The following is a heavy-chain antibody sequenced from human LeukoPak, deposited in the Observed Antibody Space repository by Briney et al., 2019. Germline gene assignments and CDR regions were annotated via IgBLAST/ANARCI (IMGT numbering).Heavy chain of an antibody. CDR1: GFTFSSYD. V-gene: IGHV3-13*01. CDR2: IGTAGDT. D-gene: IGHD2-2*02. J-gene: IGHJ3*02. Sequence: PGGSLRLSCAASGFTFSSYDMHWVRQATGKGLEWVSAIGTAGDTYYPGSVKGRFTISRENAKNSLYLQMNSLRAGDTAVYYCARADCSSTSCYTLSYAFDIWGQGTMVTVSS. CDR3: ARADCSSTSCYTLSYAFDI.